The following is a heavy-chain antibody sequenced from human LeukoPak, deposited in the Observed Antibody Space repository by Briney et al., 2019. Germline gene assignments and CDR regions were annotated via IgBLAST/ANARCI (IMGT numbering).Heavy chain of an antibody. J-gene: IGHJ4*02. CDR1: GFTFSSYA. CDR2: ISGSGGST. V-gene: IGHV3-23*01. Sequence: PGGPLRLSCAASGFTFSSYAMSWVRQAPGKGLEWVSAISGSGGSTYYADSVKGRFTISRDNSKNTLYLQMNSLRAEDTAVYYCAKTTSSSSWYKGFDYWGQGTLVTVSS. D-gene: IGHD6-13*01. CDR3: AKTTSSSSWYKGFDY.